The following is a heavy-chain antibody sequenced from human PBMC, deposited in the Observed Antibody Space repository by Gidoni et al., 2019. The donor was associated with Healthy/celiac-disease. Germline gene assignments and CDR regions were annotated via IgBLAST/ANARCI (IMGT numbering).Heavy chain of an antibody. CDR2: INPNSGGT. J-gene: IGHJ4*02. Sequence: QVQMTQSGAEVKKPGASVKVPCKASGSTFTGYYRHWVRKAPGQGLEWMGWINPNSGGTNYAQKFQGRVTMTRDTSISTAYMELSRLRSDDTAVYYCARAATDSTFDYWGQGTLVTVSS. CDR1: GSTFTGYY. V-gene: IGHV1-2*02. D-gene: IGHD2-15*01. CDR3: ARAATDSTFDY.